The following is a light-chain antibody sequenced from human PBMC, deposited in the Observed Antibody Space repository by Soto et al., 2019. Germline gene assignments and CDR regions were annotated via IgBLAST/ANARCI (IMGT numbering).Light chain of an antibody. Sequence: QSALTQPASVSGSPGQSITISCTGTSSDVGANNFVSWDQQHPGKAPKLLIYGVTNRPSGVSNRFSGSKSGNTASLSISGLQADDDGDYYCSSYANTYNWVFGGGTKVTVL. J-gene: IGLJ3*02. CDR2: GVT. V-gene: IGLV2-14*01. CDR3: SSYANTYNWV. CDR1: SSDVGANNF.